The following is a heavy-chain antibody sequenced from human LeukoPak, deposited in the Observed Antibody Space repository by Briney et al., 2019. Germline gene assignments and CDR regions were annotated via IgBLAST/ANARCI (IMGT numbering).Heavy chain of an antibody. Sequence: ASVKVSCKASGYTFPSYFMHWVRQAPGQGLEWMGIINPTGGSTTYAQKFQGRVTMTRDTSTSTVYMELSSLRSDDTAVYYCARTAARRFNYWGQGTLVTVSS. D-gene: IGHD6-6*01. V-gene: IGHV1-46*01. CDR1: GYTFPSYF. CDR3: ARTAARRFNY. J-gene: IGHJ4*02. CDR2: INPTGGST.